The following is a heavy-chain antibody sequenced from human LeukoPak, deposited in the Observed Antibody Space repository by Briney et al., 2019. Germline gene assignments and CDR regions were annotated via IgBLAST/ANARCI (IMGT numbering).Heavy chain of an antibody. J-gene: IGHJ4*02. CDR2: IYYSGST. CDR3: ARMRWCMDFDY. Sequence: PSETLSLTCTVSGGSISSSSYYWGWIRQPPGKGLEWIGSIYYSGSTYYNPSLKSRVTISVDTSKNQFSLKLSSVTAADTAVYYCARMRWCMDFDYWGQGTLVTVSS. CDR1: GGSISSSSYY. V-gene: IGHV4-39*07. D-gene: IGHD2-8*02.